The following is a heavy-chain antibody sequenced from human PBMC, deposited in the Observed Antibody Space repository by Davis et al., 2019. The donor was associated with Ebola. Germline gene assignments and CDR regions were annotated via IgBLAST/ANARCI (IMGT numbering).Heavy chain of an antibody. Sequence: PWGSLTLSCAASGFTSSSYGIHWVRQAPGQGLEWVALIPYNGNNKYYADSVKGRFTISRDNSNNTLYLQMNSLKVEDTAVYYCAKEHPDSNGYLGVFDYWGQGTLVTVSS. CDR3: AKEHPDSNGYLGVFDY. J-gene: IGHJ4*02. CDR2: IPYNGNNK. D-gene: IGHD3-22*01. V-gene: IGHV3-30*18. CDR1: GFTSSSYG.